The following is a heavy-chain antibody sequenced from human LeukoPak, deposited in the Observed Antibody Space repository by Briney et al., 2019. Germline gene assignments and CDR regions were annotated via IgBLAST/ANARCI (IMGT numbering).Heavy chain of an antibody. CDR3: GRGYDYLYAEYCRQ. Sequence: SVMVFCKTSGYTFTSYDIYWVRQPPGQGLEWMGWMNPNSSNTGYAQKFHVRVTMTRNTSISTAYMELSSLRSEDTAVYYCGRGYDYLYAEYCRQWGQGTRVTVSS. V-gene: IGHV1-8*01. CDR2: MNPNSSNT. J-gene: IGHJ1*01. D-gene: IGHD4-11*01. CDR1: GYTFTSYD.